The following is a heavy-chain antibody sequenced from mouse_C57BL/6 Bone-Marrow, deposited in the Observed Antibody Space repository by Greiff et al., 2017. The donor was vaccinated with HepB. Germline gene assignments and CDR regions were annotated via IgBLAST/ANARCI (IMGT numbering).Heavy chain of an antibody. CDR2: ISNGGGST. CDR3: ARRGLLDAMDY. V-gene: IGHV5-12*01. CDR1: GFTFSDYY. J-gene: IGHJ4*01. Sequence: DVKLQESGGGLVQPGGSLKLSCAASGFTFSDYYMYWVRQTPEKRLEWVAYISNGGGSTYYPDTVKGRFTISRDNAKNTLYLQMSRLKSEDTAMYYCARRGLLDAMDYWGQGTSVTVSS. D-gene: IGHD1-1*01.